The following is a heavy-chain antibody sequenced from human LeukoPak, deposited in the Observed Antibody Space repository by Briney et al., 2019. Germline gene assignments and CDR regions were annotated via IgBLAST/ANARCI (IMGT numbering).Heavy chain of an antibody. CDR3: AKGGYYDSSGYYFDY. D-gene: IGHD3-22*01. V-gene: IGHV3-9*01. CDR2: ISWNSGSR. J-gene: IGHJ4*02. Sequence: GGSLRLSCAASGFTFDDYAMHWVRQAPGKGLEWVSGISWNSGSRGYADSVKGRFTISRDNAKNSLYLQMNSLRAEDTALYYCAKGGYYDSSGYYFDYWGQGTLVTVSS. CDR1: GFTFDDYA.